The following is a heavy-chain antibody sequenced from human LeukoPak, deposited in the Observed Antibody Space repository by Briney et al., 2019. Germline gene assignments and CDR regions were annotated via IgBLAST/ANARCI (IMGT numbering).Heavy chain of an antibody. Sequence: LRLSCAASGFTFDDYAMHWIRQPPGKGLEWIGYIYYSGSTNYNPSLKSRVTISVDTSKNQFSLKLSSVTAADTAVYYCVSLNYAPYYYYYMDVWGKGTTVTVSS. CDR2: IYYSGST. CDR3: VSLNYAPYYYYYMDV. V-gene: IGHV4-59*01. J-gene: IGHJ6*03. CDR1: GFTFDDYA. D-gene: IGHD4-11*01.